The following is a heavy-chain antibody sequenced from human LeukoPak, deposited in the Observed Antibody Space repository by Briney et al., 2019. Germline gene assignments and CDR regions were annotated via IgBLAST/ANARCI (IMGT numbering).Heavy chain of an antibody. V-gene: IGHV4-34*01. J-gene: IGHJ4*02. CDR2: INHGGST. Sequence: SSETLSLTCAVYGGSFSGYYWSWIRQPPGKGLEWIGEINHGGSTNYNPSLKSRVTISVDTSKNQFSLKLSSVTAADTAVYYCARGHPQYCSGGSCYDYWGQGTLVTVSS. CDR1: GGSFSGYY. D-gene: IGHD2-15*01. CDR3: ARGHPQYCSGGSCYDY.